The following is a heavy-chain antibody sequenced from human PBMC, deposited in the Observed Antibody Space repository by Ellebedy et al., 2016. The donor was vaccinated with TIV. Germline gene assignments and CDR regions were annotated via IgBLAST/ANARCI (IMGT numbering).Heavy chain of an antibody. CDR2: ISANGDST. CDR3: VKDFWSVAELPLHEF. CDR1: GFTFRSYA. Sequence: GGSLRLSCSASGFTFRSYAMHWVRQAPGKGLESISGISANGDSTYYSDSVKGRFTISRDNSSDTLFLQMSSLRLEDTALYYCVKDFWSVAELPLHEFWGQGAPVTVSS. D-gene: IGHD3-3*01. V-gene: IGHV3-64D*08. J-gene: IGHJ4*02.